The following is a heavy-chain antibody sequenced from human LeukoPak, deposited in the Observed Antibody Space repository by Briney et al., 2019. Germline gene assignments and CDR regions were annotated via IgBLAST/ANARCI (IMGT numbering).Heavy chain of an antibody. Sequence: PGGSLRLSCAASGFTFSSYAMHWVRQAPGKGLEYVSAISSNGGSTYYANSVKGRFTISRDNSKNTLYLQMGSLRAEDMAVYYCARDFYEYSSSCMDVWGQGTTVTVSS. D-gene: IGHD6-13*01. CDR2: ISSNGGST. CDR1: GFTFSSYA. CDR3: ARDFYEYSSSCMDV. J-gene: IGHJ6*02. V-gene: IGHV3-64*01.